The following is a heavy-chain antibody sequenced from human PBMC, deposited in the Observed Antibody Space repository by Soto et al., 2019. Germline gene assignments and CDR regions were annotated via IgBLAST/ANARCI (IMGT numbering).Heavy chain of an antibody. CDR1: GVSFSGYS. V-gene: IGHV4-34*01. Sequence: QVQLQQWGAGLLKPSETLSLTCAVYGVSFSGYSWSWIRQPTGKGLEWIGEINHSGSTNYNPSLKSRVTILVDKCQNQFSLKLSFVTAADTAVYYCARAGLHCSGGSCYGRWLDPWGQGTLVTVSS. CDR2: INHSGST. CDR3: ARAGLHCSGGSCYGRWLDP. D-gene: IGHD2-15*01. J-gene: IGHJ5*02.